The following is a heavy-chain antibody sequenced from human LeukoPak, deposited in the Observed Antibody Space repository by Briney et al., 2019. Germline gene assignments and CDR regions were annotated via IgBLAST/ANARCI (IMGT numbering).Heavy chain of an antibody. V-gene: IGHV3-21*01. D-gene: IGHD3-16*01. CDR2: ISSSSSYI. CDR3: ASGPAFGVWGSFLHY. J-gene: IGHJ4*02. CDR1: GFTFSSYS. Sequence: PGGSLRLPCAASGFTFSSYSMNWVRQAPGKGLEWVSSISSSSSYIYYADSVKGRFTISRDNAKNSLYLQMNSLRAEDTAVYYCASGPAFGVWGSFLHYWGQGTLVTVSS.